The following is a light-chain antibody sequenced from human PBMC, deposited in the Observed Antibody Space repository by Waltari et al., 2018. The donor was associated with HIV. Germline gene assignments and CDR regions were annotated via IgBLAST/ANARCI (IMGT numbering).Light chain of an antibody. V-gene: IGLV1-40*01. CDR3: QSYDSSLSAPVV. J-gene: IGLJ2*01. CDR1: SSNIGAGYA. Sequence: QSVLTQPPSVSGAPGQRVPISCTGSSSNIGAGYAVHWYQQLPGTAPKLLIYGNSNRPSGVPDRFSGSKSGTSASLAITGLQAEDEADYYCQSYDSSLSAPVVFGGGTKLTVL. CDR2: GNS.